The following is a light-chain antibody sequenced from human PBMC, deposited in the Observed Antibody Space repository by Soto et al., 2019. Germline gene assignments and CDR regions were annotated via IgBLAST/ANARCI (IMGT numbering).Light chain of an antibody. CDR3: SSYTISNTLPFV. J-gene: IGLJ1*01. Sequence: QSALTHPASVSGSPGQSITISCTGTRRDVGGYNYVSWYQQYPGKSPKLLIYEVTHRPSGVSNRFSGSKSGNTASLTISGLQAEDEADYYCSSYTISNTLPFVFGTGTKV. V-gene: IGLV2-14*01. CDR1: RRDVGGYNY. CDR2: EVT.